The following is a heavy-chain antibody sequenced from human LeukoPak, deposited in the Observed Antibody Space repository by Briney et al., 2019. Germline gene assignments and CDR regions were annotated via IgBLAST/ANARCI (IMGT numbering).Heavy chain of an antibody. J-gene: IGHJ4*02. D-gene: IGHD2-2*01. V-gene: IGHV4-59*01. CDR3: ARGVPGAAYYFDY. CDR1: GGSISSYY. CDR2: IYYSGST. Sequence: SETLSLTCTVSGGSISSYYWSWIRQPPGKGLEWIGYIYYSGSTNYNPSLKSRVTISVDTSKNQFSLKLSSVTAADTAVYYCARGVPGAAYYFDYWGQGTLVTVSS.